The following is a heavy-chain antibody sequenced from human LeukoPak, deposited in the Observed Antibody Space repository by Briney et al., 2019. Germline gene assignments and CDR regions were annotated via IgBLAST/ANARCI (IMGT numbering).Heavy chain of an antibody. D-gene: IGHD3-10*02. V-gene: IGHV3-48*03. CDR2: ISSSGSTI. J-gene: IGHJ6*04. Sequence: LPGGSLRLSCAASGFTFGSYEMNWVRQAPGKGLEWVSYISSSGSTIYYADSVKGRFTISRDNAKNSLYLQMNSLRAEDTAVYYCAELGITMIGGVWGKGTTVTISS. CDR1: GFTFGSYE. CDR3: AELGITMIGGV.